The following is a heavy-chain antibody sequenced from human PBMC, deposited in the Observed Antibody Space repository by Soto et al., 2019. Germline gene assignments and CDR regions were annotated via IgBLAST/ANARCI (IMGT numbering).Heavy chain of an antibody. D-gene: IGHD3-16*01. CDR3: AKDNGGNYDYIWGSYRYFDY. CDR1: GFTFDDYA. V-gene: IGHV3-9*01. CDR2: ISWNSGSI. J-gene: IGHJ4*02. Sequence: EVQLAESGGGLVQPGRSLRLSCAASGFTFDDYAMHWVRQAPGKGLEWVSGISWNSGSIGYADSVKGRFTISRDNAKNSLYLQMNSLRAEDTALYYCAKDNGGNYDYIWGSYRYFDYWGQGTLVTVSS.